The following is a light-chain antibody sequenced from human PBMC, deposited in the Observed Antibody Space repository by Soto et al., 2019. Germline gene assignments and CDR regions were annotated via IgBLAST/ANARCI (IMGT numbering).Light chain of an antibody. J-gene: IGLJ3*02. Sequence: QSVLTQSPSASASLGASVKLTCTLSSGHSSSAVAWHQQLPEKGPRFLMKVNSDGSHTKGDGIPDRFSGSSSGAERYLTISSLQSEDDADYYCQTWDTGIRVFGGGTKLTDL. CDR1: SGHSSSA. CDR2: VNSDGSH. CDR3: QTWDTGIRV. V-gene: IGLV4-69*02.